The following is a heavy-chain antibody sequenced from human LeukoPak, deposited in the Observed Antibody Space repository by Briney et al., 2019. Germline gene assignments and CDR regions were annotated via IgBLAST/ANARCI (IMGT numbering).Heavy chain of an antibody. J-gene: IGHJ4*02. V-gene: IGHV3-21*01. D-gene: IGHD5-24*01. CDR1: GFTFSSYR. CDR2: ISSSSSYI. CDR3: ARDRTPFIRDGFAD. Sequence: GGSLRLSCAASGFTFSSYRMNWVRQAPGKGLEWVSSISSSSSYIYYADSVKGRFTISRDNAKNSLYLQMNSLRAEDTAVYYCARDRTPFIRDGFADWGQGTLVTVSS.